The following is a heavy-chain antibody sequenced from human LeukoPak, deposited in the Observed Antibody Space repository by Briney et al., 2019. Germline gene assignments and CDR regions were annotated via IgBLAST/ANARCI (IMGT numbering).Heavy chain of an antibody. CDR1: GYTFISYG. CDR3: ARDRAFASGRGSFDF. D-gene: IGHD3-10*01. Sequence: AAVKVSCKASGYTFISYGFTWVRQAPGQGLEGMGWISAYNGNTRYAQKFQGRVTMTTETTTATAYMELRGLRSDDTAVYFWARDRAFASGRGSFDFWGQGTLLTVSS. V-gene: IGHV1-18*01. J-gene: IGHJ4*02. CDR2: ISAYNGNT.